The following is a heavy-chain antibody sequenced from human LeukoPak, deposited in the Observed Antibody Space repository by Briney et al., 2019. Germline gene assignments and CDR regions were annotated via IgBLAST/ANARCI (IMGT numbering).Heavy chain of an antibody. CDR1: GVFISSGYH. Sequence: SETLSLTCAVEGVFISSGYHWGWIRQPPGKGLEWIGTVCHGVTYYDPSLKSRVSISADTSKNLFSLNLSSVTAADTAVYYCARGGARSREGYNPELDNWGQGTLVTVSS. D-gene: IGHD5-24*01. CDR2: VCHGVT. CDR3: ARGGARSREGYNPELDN. J-gene: IGHJ4*02. V-gene: IGHV4-38-2*01.